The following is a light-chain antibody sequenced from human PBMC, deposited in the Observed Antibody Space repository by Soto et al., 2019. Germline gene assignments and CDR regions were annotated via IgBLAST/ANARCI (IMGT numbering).Light chain of an antibody. CDR1: SGHSSYA. CDR3: LTWGTGPVV. V-gene: IGLV4-69*01. CDR2: LNSDGSH. J-gene: IGLJ2*01. Sequence: QSVLTQSPSASASLGASVKLTCTLSSGHSSYAIAWHQQQPEKGPRYLMKLNSDGSHSKGDGIPDRFSGSSSGAERYLTISSLHSEDEADYYCLTWGTGPVVFGGGTQLTVL.